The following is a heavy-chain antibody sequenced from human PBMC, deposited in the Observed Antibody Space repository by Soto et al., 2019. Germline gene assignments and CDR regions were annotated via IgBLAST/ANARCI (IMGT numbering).Heavy chain of an antibody. V-gene: IGHV4-34*01. CDR1: GGSFSGYY. J-gene: IGHJ5*02. Sequence: XETLSLTCAVYGGSFSGYYWSWIRQPPGKGLEWIGEINHSGSTNYNPSLKSRVTISVDTSKNQFSLKLSSVTAADTAVYYCARGQSRYDFWSGYYCWFDPWGQGTRVTVAS. D-gene: IGHD3-3*01. CDR3: ARGQSRYDFWSGYYCWFDP. CDR2: INHSGST.